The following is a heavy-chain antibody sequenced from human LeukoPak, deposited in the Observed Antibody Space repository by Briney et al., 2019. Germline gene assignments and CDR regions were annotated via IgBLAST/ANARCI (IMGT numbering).Heavy chain of an antibody. J-gene: IGHJ4*02. D-gene: IGHD5-18*01. Sequence: GGSLRLSCAASGFTFSSYAMSWVRQAPGKGLQWVSSITGSGGSTYYADSVKGRFTITRDNFKNTLYLQMSSLRAEDTAVYYCAKTFFGFSYGKIDYWGQGALVTVSS. CDR1: GFTFSSYA. V-gene: IGHV3-23*01. CDR2: ITGSGGST. CDR3: AKTFFGFSYGKIDY.